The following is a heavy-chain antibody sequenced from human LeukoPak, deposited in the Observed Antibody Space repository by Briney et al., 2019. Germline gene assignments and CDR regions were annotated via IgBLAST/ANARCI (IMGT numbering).Heavy chain of an antibody. CDR2: IYYSGST. Sequence: PSETLSLTCTVSGGSISSGDYYWSWIRQPPGKGLEWIGYIYYSGSTYYNPSLKGRVTLSVDTSKNQFSLKLSSVTAADTAVYYCAREEWFDPWGQGTLVTVSS. CDR1: GGSISSGDYY. CDR3: AREEWFDP. J-gene: IGHJ5*02. V-gene: IGHV4-30-4*01.